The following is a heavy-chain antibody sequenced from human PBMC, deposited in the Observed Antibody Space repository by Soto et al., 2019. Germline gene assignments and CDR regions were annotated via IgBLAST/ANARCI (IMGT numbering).Heavy chain of an antibody. CDR1: GGSISSSSYY. D-gene: IGHD1-26*01. CDR2: IYYSGST. Sequence: LSLTCTVSGGSISSSSYYWGWIRQPPGKGLEWIGSIYYSGSTYYNPSLKSRVTISVDTSENQFSLKLSSVTAADTAVYYCARRTEGIVAALDYWGQGALVTVSS. V-gene: IGHV4-39*01. CDR3: ARRTEGIVAALDY. J-gene: IGHJ4*02.